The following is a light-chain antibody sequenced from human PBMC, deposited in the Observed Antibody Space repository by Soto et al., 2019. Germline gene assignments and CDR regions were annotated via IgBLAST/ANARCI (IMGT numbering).Light chain of an antibody. Sequence: EIKMSQAPGIVYVSRGERATLSCRASQSISRSLAWYQQKPGQAPRLLISDASTRATGIPARFSGSGSGTEFTLTISSLQSGDFALYYCHQYTRWPPGNFGRGTKVEIK. CDR2: DAS. J-gene: IGKJ2*01. V-gene: IGKV3-15*01. CDR1: QSISRS. CDR3: HQYTRWPPGN.